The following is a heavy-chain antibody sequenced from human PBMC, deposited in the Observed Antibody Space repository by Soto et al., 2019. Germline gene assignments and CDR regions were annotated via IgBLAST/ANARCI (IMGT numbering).Heavy chain of an antibody. D-gene: IGHD4-17*01. J-gene: IGHJ4*02. V-gene: IGHV3-74*01. CDR3: ARGLYLDYGQDY. CDR2: IKADEITT. Sequence: GSMRLSCAASGFTFTDYWMHCARQAPGKGLVWVSRIKADEITTSYADSVKGRFTIFRDNAKNTLYLQMNSLTAEDTAVYYCARGLYLDYGQDYWGRGTLVTVSS. CDR1: GFTFTDYW.